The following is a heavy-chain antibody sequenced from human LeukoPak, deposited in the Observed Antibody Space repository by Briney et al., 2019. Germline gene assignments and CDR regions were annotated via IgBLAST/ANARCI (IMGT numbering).Heavy chain of an antibody. J-gene: IGHJ4*02. CDR1: GFTFSSYA. CDR3: AKDHCGGDCYVPGY. V-gene: IGHV3-23*01. D-gene: IGHD2-21*02. Sequence: GGSLRLXCAASGFTFSSYAMSWVRQAPGKGLEWVSAISGSGGSTYYADSVKGRFTISRDNSKNTLYLQMNSLRAEDTAGYYCAKDHCGGDCYVPGYWGQGTLVTVSS. CDR2: ISGSGGST.